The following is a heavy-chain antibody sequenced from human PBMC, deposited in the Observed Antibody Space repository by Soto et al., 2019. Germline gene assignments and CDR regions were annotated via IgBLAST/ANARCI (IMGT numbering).Heavy chain of an antibody. CDR2: INHSGST. CDR3: ARGPDVLLWFGEKDYYYYMDV. Sequence: QVQLQQWGAGLLKPSETLSLTCAVYGGSFSGYYWSWIRQPPGKGLEWIGEINHSGSTNYNPSLKSRVTISVDTSKNQFSLKLSSVTAADTAVYYCARGPDVLLWFGEKDYYYYMDVWGKGTTVTVS. CDR1: GGSFSGYY. V-gene: IGHV4-34*01. J-gene: IGHJ6*03. D-gene: IGHD3-10*01.